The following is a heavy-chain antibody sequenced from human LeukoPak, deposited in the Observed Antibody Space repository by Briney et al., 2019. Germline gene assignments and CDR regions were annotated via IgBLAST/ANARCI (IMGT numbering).Heavy chain of an antibody. CDR3: AKDPNYYDSSGSIDN. J-gene: IGHJ4*02. V-gene: IGHV3-23*01. CDR1: GFTFSSYA. CDR2: ISGSGGTT. D-gene: IGHD3-22*01. Sequence: GGSLRLSCAASGFTFSSYAMSWVRQAPGKGLEWVSAISGSGGTTYYADSVKGRFTISRDNSKNTLSLQMNSLRVEDTAVYHCAKDPNYYDSSGSIDNWGRGTLVTVSS.